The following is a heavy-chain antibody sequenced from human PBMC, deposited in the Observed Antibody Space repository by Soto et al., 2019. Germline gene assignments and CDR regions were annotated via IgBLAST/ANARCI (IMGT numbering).Heavy chain of an antibody. CDR3: ARVFGGDCHNGMDV. J-gene: IGHJ6*02. CDR1: GGSISSGGYY. D-gene: IGHD2-21*02. Sequence: QVQLQESGPGLVKPSQTLSLTCTVSGGSISSGGYYWSWIRPHPGKGLEWIGYSYYSGSTYYNPALTSRGAVAVDTSKKQFSLGLSSVTAADTAVSRCARVFGGDCHNGMDVWGQGTRVTVSS. CDR2: SYYSGST. V-gene: IGHV4-31*03.